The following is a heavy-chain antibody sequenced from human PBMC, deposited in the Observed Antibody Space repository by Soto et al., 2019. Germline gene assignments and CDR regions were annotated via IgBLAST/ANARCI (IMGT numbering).Heavy chain of an antibody. Sequence: GGSLRLSCAASGFTFSTYGMSWVRQAPGKGLEWVALITYSGGNKYYADSVKGRFTISRDNSKNTLYLQMNSLRPEDTAVYLCARGGTDSTYYYGMDVWGQGTTVTVSS. J-gene: IGHJ6*02. CDR3: ARGGTDSTYYYGMDV. V-gene: IGHV3-30*03. CDR1: GFTFSTYG. D-gene: IGHD5-12*01. CDR2: ITYSGGNK.